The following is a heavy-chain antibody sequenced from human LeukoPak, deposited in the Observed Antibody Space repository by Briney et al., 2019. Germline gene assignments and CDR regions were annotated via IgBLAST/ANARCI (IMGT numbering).Heavy chain of an antibody. J-gene: IGHJ6*03. Sequence: SVKVSCKASGGTFSSYAISWVRQAPGQGLEWMGGIIPIFGTANYAQKFQGRVTITTDESTSTAYMELSSLRSEDTAVYYCASGSGYYTVYYYYMDVWGKGTTVTVSS. CDR3: ASGSGYYTVYYYYMDV. CDR2: IIPIFGTA. CDR1: GGTFSSYA. D-gene: IGHD3-3*01. V-gene: IGHV1-69*05.